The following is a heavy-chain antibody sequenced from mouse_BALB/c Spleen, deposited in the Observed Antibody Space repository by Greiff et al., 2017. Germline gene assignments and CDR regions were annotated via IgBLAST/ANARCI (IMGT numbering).Heavy chain of an antibody. CDR3: ASYGNWAMDY. CDR2: IWAGGST. V-gene: IGHV2-9*02. J-gene: IGHJ4*01. Sequence: QVQLQQSGPGLVAPSQSLSITCTVSGFSLTSYGVHWVRQPPGKGLEWLGVIWAGGSTNYNSALMSRLSISKDNSKSQVFLKMNSLQTDDTAMYYCASYGNWAMDYWGQGTSVTVSS. CDR1: GFSLTSYG. D-gene: IGHD2-1*01.